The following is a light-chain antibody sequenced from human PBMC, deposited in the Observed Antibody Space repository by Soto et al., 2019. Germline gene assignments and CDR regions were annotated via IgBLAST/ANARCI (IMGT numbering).Light chain of an antibody. V-gene: IGLV2-14*03. CDR2: DVI. Sequence: QSALTQPASVSGSPGQSITISCTGTSSDVGGYNYVSWYQHHPGKAPKLLIYDVIDRPSGVSNRFSGSKSGNTASLTISGLQAEDEADYYCSSYTSSSPYVFGTGTKVTVL. CDR1: SSDVGGYNY. CDR3: SSYTSSSPYV. J-gene: IGLJ1*01.